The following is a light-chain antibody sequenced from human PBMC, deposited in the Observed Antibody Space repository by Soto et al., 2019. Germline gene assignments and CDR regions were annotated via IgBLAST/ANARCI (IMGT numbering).Light chain of an antibody. Sequence: QSVLTQPPSVSEAPGQRVTISCTGSSSNIGAGYEAHWYQQVPGTAPKLLIYENNNRPSGVPDRFSGCKSGTSASLAITGLQAEDEEEYYCQSYDSSLSGYVFGTGTKVTVL. CDR3: QSYDSSLSGYV. J-gene: IGLJ1*01. CDR1: SSNIGAGYE. CDR2: ENN. V-gene: IGLV1-40*01.